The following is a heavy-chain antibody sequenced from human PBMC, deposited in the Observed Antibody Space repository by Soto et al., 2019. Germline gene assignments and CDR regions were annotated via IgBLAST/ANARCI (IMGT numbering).Heavy chain of an antibody. CDR3: ARITGGLVHPFDY. CDR1: GFSLSTSRMC. V-gene: IGHV2-70*01. D-gene: IGHD6-19*01. Sequence: VSGPTLVKPTQTLTMTFTFSGFSLSTSRMCVSWIRQPPGKALEWLALIDWDDDKYYSTSLKTRLTISKDTSKNQVVLTMTNMDPVDTAAYYCARITGGLVHPFDYWGQGTLVTVSS. J-gene: IGHJ4*02. CDR2: IDWDDDK.